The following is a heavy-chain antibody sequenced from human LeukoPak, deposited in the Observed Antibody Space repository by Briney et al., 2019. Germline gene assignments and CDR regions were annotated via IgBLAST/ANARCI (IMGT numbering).Heavy chain of an antibody. J-gene: IGHJ4*02. CDR3: ARINSSRWYDF. CDR2: INPNIGDT. D-gene: IGHD6-13*01. V-gene: IGHV1-2*02. Sequence: ASVKVSCKASGYTFTGYYMHWVRQAPGPGLEWIGWINPNIGDTNYAQKFQGRVTMTRDTSISTAYMELSRLRFDDTAVYYCARINSSRWYDFWGQGALVTVSS. CDR1: GYTFTGYY.